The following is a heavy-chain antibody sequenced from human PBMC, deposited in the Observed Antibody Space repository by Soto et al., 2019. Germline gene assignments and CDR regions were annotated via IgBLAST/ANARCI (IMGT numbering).Heavy chain of an antibody. CDR3: ATELGENPASPFDS. Sequence: GASVKVSCKASGGTFSSYAISWVRQAPGQGLEWMGGIIPIFGTANYAQKFQGRVTITADESTSTAYMELSSLRSEDMAVYYCATELGENPASPFDSWGQGTLVTVSS. D-gene: IGHD2-21*01. J-gene: IGHJ4*02. CDR2: IIPIFGTA. V-gene: IGHV1-69*13. CDR1: GGTFSSYA.